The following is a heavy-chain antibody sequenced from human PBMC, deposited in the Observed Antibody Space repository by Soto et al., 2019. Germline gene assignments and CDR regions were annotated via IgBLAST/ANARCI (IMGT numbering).Heavy chain of an antibody. V-gene: IGHV1-8*01. CDR2: MNPNSGNT. J-gene: IGHJ4*02. CDR3: AREVVLRPFDY. D-gene: IGHD2-15*01. Sequence: QVQLVQSGAEVKKPGASVKVSCKASGYTFTSYDINWVRQATGQGLEWMGWMNPNSGNTAYAQKFQGGVTMTRNTSMSTAYMELSSLGSEDTAVYYCAREVVLRPFDYWGQGTLVTVSS. CDR1: GYTFTSYD.